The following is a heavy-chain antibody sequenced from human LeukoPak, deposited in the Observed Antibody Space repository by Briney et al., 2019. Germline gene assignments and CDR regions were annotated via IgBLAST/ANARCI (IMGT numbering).Heavy chain of an antibody. CDR2: IYYSGST. CDR1: GGSISSSSYY. Sequence: SETLSLTCTVSGGSISSSSYYWGWIRQPPGKGLEWIGSIYYSGSTYYNPSLKSRVTISVDTSKNQFSLKLSSVTAADTAVYYCASRSTLITIFGVVTPSPFDYWGQGTLVTVSS. D-gene: IGHD3-3*01. CDR3: ASRSTLITIFGVVTPSPFDY. V-gene: IGHV4-39*01. J-gene: IGHJ4*02.